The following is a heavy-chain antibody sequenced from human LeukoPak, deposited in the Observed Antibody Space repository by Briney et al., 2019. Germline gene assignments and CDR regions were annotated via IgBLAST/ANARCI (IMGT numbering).Heavy chain of an antibody. Sequence: PSETLSLTCIVSGGSISSSSYYWGWIRQPPGKGLEWIGSMHYSGSTTNNPSLKSRVTISADTSKNHFSLKLTSVTAADTAVYYCAGTMESVSFSTFDYWGQGTLVTVSS. CDR2: MHYSGST. V-gene: IGHV4-39*07. J-gene: IGHJ4*02. CDR1: GGSISSSSYY. CDR3: AGTMESVSFSTFDY. D-gene: IGHD1-26*01.